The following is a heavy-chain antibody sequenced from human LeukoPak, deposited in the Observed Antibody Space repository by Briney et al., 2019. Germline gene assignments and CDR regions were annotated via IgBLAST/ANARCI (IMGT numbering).Heavy chain of an antibody. CDR3: ARGVGSSGPLPTEYFQH. D-gene: IGHD6-19*01. CDR1: GGSISSGGYY. CDR2: IYYSGST. V-gene: IGHV4-31*03. Sequence: SQTLSLTCTVSGGSISSGGYYWSWIRQHPGKGLEWIGYIYYSGSTYYNPSLKSRVTISVDTSKNQFSLKLTSVTAADTAVYYCARGVGSSGPLPTEYFQHWGQGTLVTVSS. J-gene: IGHJ1*01.